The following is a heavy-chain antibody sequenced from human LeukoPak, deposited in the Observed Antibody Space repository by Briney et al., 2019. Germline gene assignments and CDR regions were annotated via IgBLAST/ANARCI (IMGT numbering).Heavy chain of an antibody. CDR1: GYTFSNYG. CDR2: ISASHGNT. Sequence: ASVKVSCKASGYTFSNYGIIWVQQAPGHGLEWMGWISASHGNTNSAQRLQGRVTMTADTSTNTAYMEMRGLTSDDTAVYYCARDRPPAHWGQGTLVTVSS. V-gene: IGHV1-18*01. CDR3: ARDRPPAH. J-gene: IGHJ4*02.